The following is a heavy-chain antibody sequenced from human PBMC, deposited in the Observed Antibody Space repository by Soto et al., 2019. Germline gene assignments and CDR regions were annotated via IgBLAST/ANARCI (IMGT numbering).Heavy chain of an antibody. CDR1: GGSISSYY. D-gene: IGHD4-4*01. Sequence: SETLSLTCTVSGGSISSYYWSWIRQPPGKGLEWIGYIYYSGSTNYNPSLKSRVTISVDTSKNQFSLKLSSVTAADTAVYYCARVMDYSRGRTLIYFDYWGQGTLVTVSS. V-gene: IGHV4-59*01. J-gene: IGHJ4*02. CDR2: IYYSGST. CDR3: ARVMDYSRGRTLIYFDY.